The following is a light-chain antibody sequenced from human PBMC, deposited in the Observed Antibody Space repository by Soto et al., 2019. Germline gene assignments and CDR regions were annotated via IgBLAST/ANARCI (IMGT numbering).Light chain of an antibody. J-gene: IGKJ2*01. CDR2: GAS. CDR3: QHYNNWPPYT. Sequence: EIVMTQSPATLSVSPGERATLSCRASQSVSSNLAWYQQKPGQAPRLLIYGASTRATGIPARFSGCGSGTEFTLTISSLQSEDFAVYYCQHYNNWPPYTFGQGTKLEIK. V-gene: IGKV3-15*01. CDR1: QSVSSN.